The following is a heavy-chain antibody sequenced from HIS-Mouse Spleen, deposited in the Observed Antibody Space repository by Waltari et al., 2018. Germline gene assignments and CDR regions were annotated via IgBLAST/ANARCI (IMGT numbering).Heavy chain of an antibody. V-gene: IGHV4-39*07. J-gene: IGHJ2*01. CDR2: SYYSGST. Sequence: QLQLQESGPGLVKPSETLSLTCTVSGGSISSSSYYWGWIRQPPGKGLEWIGGSYYSGSTYDNPALKSGVTISVDTSKNQFSLKLSSVTAADTAVYYCAREIPYSSSWYDWYFDLWGRGTLVTVSS. D-gene: IGHD6-13*01. CDR1: GGSISSSSYY. CDR3: AREIPYSSSWYDWYFDL.